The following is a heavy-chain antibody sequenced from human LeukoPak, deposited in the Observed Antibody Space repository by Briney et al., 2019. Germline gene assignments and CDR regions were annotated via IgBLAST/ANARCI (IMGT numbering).Heavy chain of an antibody. CDR3: ARDLWGSSRPPFDY. J-gene: IGHJ4*02. V-gene: IGHV3-48*03. D-gene: IGHD3-16*02. Sequence: GGSLRLSCAASGFIFSIYEMNWVRQAPGKGLEWVSYISSSGGTIYYADSVKGRFTISRANAKNSLYLQMNSVRVEDTAVYYCARDLWGSSRPPFDYWGQGTLVTVS. CDR2: ISSSGGTI. CDR1: GFIFSIYE.